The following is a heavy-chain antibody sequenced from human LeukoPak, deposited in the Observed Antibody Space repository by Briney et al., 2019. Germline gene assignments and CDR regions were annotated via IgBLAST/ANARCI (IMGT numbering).Heavy chain of an antibody. D-gene: IGHD1-26*01. CDR3: ARYLVGAEGFDY. J-gene: IGHJ4*02. Sequence: ASVKVSCKASGYTFTSYDINWVRQATGQGLEWMGWMNPNSGNTGYAQKFQGRVTMTRNTSISTAYMELSSLRSEDTAVYYCARYLVGAEGFDYWGQGTLVTVSS. CDR1: GYTFTSYD. V-gene: IGHV1-8*01. CDR2: MNPNSGNT.